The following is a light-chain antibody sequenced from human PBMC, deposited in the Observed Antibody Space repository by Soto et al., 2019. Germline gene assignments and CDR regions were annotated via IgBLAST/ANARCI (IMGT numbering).Light chain of an antibody. CDR1: QGISSY. J-gene: IGKJ5*01. CDR3: QQYNSYPLT. V-gene: IGKV1-8*01. Sequence: AIRMTQSPSSLSASTGDRVTITCRASQGISSYLAWYQQKPGKAPKLLIYAASTLQSGVPSRFSGSGSGTEFTLTISSLQPEDFATYYCQQYNSYPLTFGQGTRLEIK. CDR2: AAS.